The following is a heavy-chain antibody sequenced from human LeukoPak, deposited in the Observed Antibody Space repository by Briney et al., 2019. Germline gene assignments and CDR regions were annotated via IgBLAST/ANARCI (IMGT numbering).Heavy chain of an antibody. D-gene: IGHD6-13*01. Sequence: PGGSLRLSCAASGFTFSSYAMRWVRQAPGKGLEWVSAISGSGGSTYYADSVKGRFTISRDNSKNTLYLQMNSLRAEDTAVYYCARGNIAAAALDYWGQGTLVTVSS. CDR1: GFTFSSYA. CDR3: ARGNIAAAALDY. V-gene: IGHV3-23*01. CDR2: ISGSGGST. J-gene: IGHJ4*02.